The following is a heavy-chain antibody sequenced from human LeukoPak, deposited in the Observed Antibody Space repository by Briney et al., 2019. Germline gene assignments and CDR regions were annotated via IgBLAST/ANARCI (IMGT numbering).Heavy chain of an antibody. V-gene: IGHV1-24*01. CDR2: FDTEDGET. CDR1: GYTLTELS. J-gene: IGHJ6*03. Sequence: ASVKVSCKVSGYTLTELSMHWVRQAPGKGLEWMGGFDTEDGETIYAQKFQGRVTMTEDTSTDTAYMELSSLRSEDTAVYYCATEAKGLSGPYYYYYMDVWGKGTTVTVSS. D-gene: IGHD3-16*02. CDR3: ATEAKGLSGPYYYYYMDV.